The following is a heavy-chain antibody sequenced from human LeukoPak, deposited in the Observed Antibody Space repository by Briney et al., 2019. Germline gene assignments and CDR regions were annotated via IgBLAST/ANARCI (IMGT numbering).Heavy chain of an antibody. D-gene: IGHD5-12*01. CDR2: VVPMFGIR. Sequence: SVKVSCKTSGGTFNNYAISWVRQAPGQGIEWMGRVVPMFGIRNYPQTFRGRVNITADKATNTVYMELRSLRAGDTAIYYCATEPSRSYSFDHLDFWGLGTPVTVSS. J-gene: IGHJ4*01. CDR1: GGTFNNYA. V-gene: IGHV1-69*04. CDR3: ATEPSRSYSFDHLDF.